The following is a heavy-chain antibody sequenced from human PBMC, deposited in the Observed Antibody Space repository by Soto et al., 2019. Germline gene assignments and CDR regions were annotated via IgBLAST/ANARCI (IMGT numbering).Heavy chain of an antibody. V-gene: IGHV3-30*03. CDR1: GFTFSSYG. CDR3: VILNWFDP. Sequence: QVQLVESGGGVVQPGRSLRLSCAASGFTFSSYGMHWVRQAPGKGLEWVAVISYDGSNKYYADSVKGRFTISRDNSKNTLYLQMNSLRAEDTAVYYCVILNWFDPWGQGTLVTVSS. J-gene: IGHJ5*02. CDR2: ISYDGSNK.